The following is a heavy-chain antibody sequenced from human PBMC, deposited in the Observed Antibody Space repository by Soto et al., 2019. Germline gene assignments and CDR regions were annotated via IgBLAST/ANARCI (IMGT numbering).Heavy chain of an antibody. V-gene: IGHV1-69*04. D-gene: IGHD3-22*01. CDR1: GGTFSSFV. J-gene: IGHJ4*02. CDR3: AREGDMKFHSDSSDEPGY. CDR2: IIPSIGII. Sequence: QVQLVQSGAEVKKPGSSVKVSCKASGGTFSSFVISWVRQAPGQGLEWMGRIIPSIGIINYAQKLQGRVTITADTSTSTAYMELSSLGSDDTAVYYCAREGDMKFHSDSSDEPGYWGQGTLVTVSS.